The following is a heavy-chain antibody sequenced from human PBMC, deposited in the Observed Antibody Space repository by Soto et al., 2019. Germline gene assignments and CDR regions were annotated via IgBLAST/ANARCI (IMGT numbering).Heavy chain of an antibody. CDR1: GYTFTSYY. CDR3: ARDRADYDILTGYYTQPGFDY. D-gene: IGHD3-9*01. CDR2: INPSGGST. J-gene: IGHJ4*02. Sequence: GASVKVSCKASGYTFTSYYMHWVRQAPGQGLEWMGKINPSGGSTSYAQKYQGRVTMTRDTSTSTVYMELSSLRSEDTAVYYCARDRADYDILTGYYTQPGFDYWGQGTLVTVSS. V-gene: IGHV1-46*03.